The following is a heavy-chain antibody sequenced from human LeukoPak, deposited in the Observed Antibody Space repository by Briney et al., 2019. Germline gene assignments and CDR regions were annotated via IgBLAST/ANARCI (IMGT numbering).Heavy chain of an antibody. CDR2: IYTGGDT. D-gene: IGHD3-10*01. Sequence: PGGSLRLSCAASGFIVSSYYMSWVRQAPGKGLEGVSVIYTGGDTYYADSVRGRFTISRDNSKNTLYLQMNSLRAEDTAVYYCARDHGSETYYKGVPGYWGQGTLVTVSS. CDR1: GFIVSSYY. CDR3: ARDHGSETYYKGVPGY. V-gene: IGHV3-53*01. J-gene: IGHJ4*02.